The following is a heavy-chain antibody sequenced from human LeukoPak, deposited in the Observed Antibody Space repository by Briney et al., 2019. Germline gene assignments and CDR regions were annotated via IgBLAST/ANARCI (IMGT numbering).Heavy chain of an antibody. CDR1: GFTFSSYA. V-gene: IGHV3-23*01. J-gene: IGHJ4*02. CDR2: ISGSGGST. D-gene: IGHD2-2*02. CDR3: PKGAQRYGSGTSGYRYSDY. Sequence: PGGSLRLSCAASGFTFSSYAMRWVRQAPGKGLEWVSAISGSGGSTYYADSVKGRFTISRDNSKNTLYLQMNSLRAEDTAVCSFPKGAQRYGSGTSGYRYSDYWGQGTLVTVSS.